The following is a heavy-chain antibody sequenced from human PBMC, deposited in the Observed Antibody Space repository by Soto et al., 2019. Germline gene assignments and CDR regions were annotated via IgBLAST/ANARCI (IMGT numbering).Heavy chain of an antibody. V-gene: IGHV1-18*01. CDR1: GYSFTTYG. J-gene: IGHJ6*02. D-gene: IGHD3-16*01. CDR3: ASECSRPYYHSAMDA. Sequence: QVQLVQSGAEVKKPGASVKVSCKASGYSFTTYGIAWVRQAPGQGLEWMGWISTYNGATDYAQNLQGRVIMPTAPSTPTASIELRSLRSDDTAVYYCASECSRPYYHSAMDAWGQGTPFSVSS. CDR2: ISTYNGAT.